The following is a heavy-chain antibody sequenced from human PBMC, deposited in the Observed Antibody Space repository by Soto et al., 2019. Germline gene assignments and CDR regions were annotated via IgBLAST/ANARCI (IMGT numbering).Heavy chain of an antibody. V-gene: IGHV4-30-4*01. CDR2: IYYSGST. D-gene: IGHD6-19*01. J-gene: IGHJ4*02. Sequence: SETLSLTCTVSGGSISSGDYYWSWIRQPPGKGLEWIGYIYYSGSTYYNPSLKSRVTISVDTSKNQFSLKLSSVTAADTAVYYCARETLYSSGPRLDYWGQGTQVTVS. CDR3: ARETLYSSGPRLDY. CDR1: GGSISSGDYY.